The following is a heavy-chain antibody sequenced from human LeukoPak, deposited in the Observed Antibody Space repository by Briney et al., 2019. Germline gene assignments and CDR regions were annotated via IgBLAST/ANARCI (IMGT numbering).Heavy chain of an antibody. CDR2: IYYSGST. J-gene: IGHJ6*03. D-gene: IGHD3-3*01. Sequence: SETLSLTCAVSGGSISSGGYSWSWIRQPPGKGLEWIGYIYYSGSTYYNPSLKSRVTISVDTSKNQFSLKLRSVTAADTAVYYCARALGRSGYYKGGLYYYYMDVWGKGTTVTVSS. CDR3: ARALGRSGYYKGGLYYYYMDV. CDR1: GGSISSGGYS. V-gene: IGHV4-30-4*07.